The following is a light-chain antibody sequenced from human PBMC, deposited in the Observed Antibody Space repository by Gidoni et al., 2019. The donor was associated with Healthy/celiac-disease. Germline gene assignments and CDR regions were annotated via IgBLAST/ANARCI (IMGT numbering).Light chain of an antibody. Sequence: DIVMTQPPDSLAVSLGERATINCKSSQSVLYSSNNKNYLAWYQQKPGQPAKLLIYWAPTRESGVPDRFSGSGSGTDFTLTISSLQAEDVAVYYCQQYYSTPWTFGQGTKVEIK. CDR2: WAP. CDR1: QSVLYSSNNKNY. J-gene: IGKJ1*01. CDR3: QQYYSTPWT. V-gene: IGKV4-1*01.